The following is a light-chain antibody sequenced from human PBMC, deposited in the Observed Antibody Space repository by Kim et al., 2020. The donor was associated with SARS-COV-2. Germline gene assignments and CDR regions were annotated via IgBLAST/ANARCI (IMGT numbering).Light chain of an antibody. CDR2: LNSDGSH. V-gene: IGLV4-69*01. CDR1: SGHSNYA. Sequence: ASANVTCTLSSGHSNYAIAWHQQQPEKGPRYLMRLNSDGSHRKGDGIPDRFSGSSSGAERYLTISSLQSEDEADYYCQTWDTGIQVFGTGTKVNVL. J-gene: IGLJ1*01. CDR3: QTWDTGIQV.